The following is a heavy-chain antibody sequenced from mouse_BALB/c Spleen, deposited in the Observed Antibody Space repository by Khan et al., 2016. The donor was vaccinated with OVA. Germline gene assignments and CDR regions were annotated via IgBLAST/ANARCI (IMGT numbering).Heavy chain of an antibody. CDR3: ADHITGSLAY. D-gene: IGHD4-1*01. Sequence: EVQLVESGGDLVKPGGSLKLSCAASGFTFSSYSMSWVRQTPDKRLEWVASISSGGDYTYYPASVTGRFIISRDNANNTLYLQMSVLKSEDTAVYDCADHITGSLAYWGQGTLVTVSA. CDR2: ISSGGDYT. J-gene: IGHJ3*01. V-gene: IGHV5-6*01. CDR1: GFTFSSYS.